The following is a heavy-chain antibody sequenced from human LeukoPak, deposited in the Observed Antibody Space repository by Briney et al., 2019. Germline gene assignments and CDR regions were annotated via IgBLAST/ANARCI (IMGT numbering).Heavy chain of an antibody. CDR2: ITPSDGA. V-gene: IGHV1-2*02. CDR1: GYTFTAYA. Sequence: ASVKVSCKSSGYTFTAYAMHWVRQAPGQGLEWMGWITPSDGANYAQKFQGRVTMTRDTSMSTAYMDLNRLTSDDTAVYFCAKDRYGDGFAHFDYWGQGTLVTVSS. CDR3: AKDRYGDGFAHFDY. D-gene: IGHD5-24*01. J-gene: IGHJ4*02.